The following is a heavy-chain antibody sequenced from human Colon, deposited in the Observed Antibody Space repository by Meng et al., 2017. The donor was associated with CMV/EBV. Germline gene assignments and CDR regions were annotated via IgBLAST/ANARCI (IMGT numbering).Heavy chain of an antibody. CDR1: GFVFSNFA. J-gene: IGHJ4*02. CDR3: GKDSGGYCSGGRCVITD. D-gene: IGHD2-15*01. CDR2: ISGSGRAV. Sequence: GESLKISCAASGFVFSNFAMTWVRQAPGKGHEYVSTISGSGRAVDYSDFVKDRFTVSRDNSKNTLYLQMDSLRPEDTAVYYCGKDSGGYCSGGRCVITDWGQGLLVTVSS. V-gene: IGHV3-23*01.